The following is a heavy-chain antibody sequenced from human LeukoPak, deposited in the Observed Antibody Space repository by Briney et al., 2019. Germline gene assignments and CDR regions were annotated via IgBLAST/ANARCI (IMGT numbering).Heavy chain of an antibody. V-gene: IGHV3-23*01. D-gene: IGHD3-22*01. CDR3: AKGGIVVVITTY. CDR1: GFTFASDV. CDR2: IGDSGART. J-gene: IGHJ4*02. Sequence: PGESLRLSCAASGFTFASDVMSWVRQAPGKGLEWVSGIGDSGARTYYTDSVKGRFTISRDNAKNSLYLQMNSLRAEDTAVYYCAKGGIVVVITTYWGQGTLVTVSS.